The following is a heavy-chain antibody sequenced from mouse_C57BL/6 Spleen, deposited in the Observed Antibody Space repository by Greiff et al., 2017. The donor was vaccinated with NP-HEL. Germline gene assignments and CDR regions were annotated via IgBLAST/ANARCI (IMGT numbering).Heavy chain of an antibody. CDR1: GYTFTSYW. V-gene: IGHV1-59*01. D-gene: IGHD2-1*01. Sequence: QVHVKQSGAELVRPGPSVKLSCKASGYTFTSYWMHWVKQRPGQGLEWIGVIDPSDSYTNYNQKFKGKATLTVDTSSSTAYMQLSSLTSEDSAVYYCARSGGNYRGSYAMDYWGQGTSVTVSS. J-gene: IGHJ4*01. CDR2: IDPSDSYT. CDR3: ARSGGNYRGSYAMDY.